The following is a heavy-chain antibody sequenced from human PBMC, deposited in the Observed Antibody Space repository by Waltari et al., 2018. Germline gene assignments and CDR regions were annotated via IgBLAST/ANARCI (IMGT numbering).Heavy chain of an antibody. J-gene: IGHJ4*02. D-gene: IGHD1-1*01. CDR2: TTPTVSNT. V-gene: IGHV1-46*01. CDR3: ARHLSKRRGPIDY. CDR1: GYTFSTYY. Sequence: QVQLVQSGAEVKKPGASVKVSCKASGYTFSTYYIHWVRQAPGQGLEWMGITTPTVSNTSCAQKFQGRVTMTRDTSTSTVYMELSSLRSEDTAVYYCARHLSKRRGPIDYWGQGTLVIVSS.